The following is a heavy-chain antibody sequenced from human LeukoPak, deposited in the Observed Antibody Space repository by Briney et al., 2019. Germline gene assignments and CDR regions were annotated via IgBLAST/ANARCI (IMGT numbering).Heavy chain of an antibody. J-gene: IGHJ4*02. D-gene: IGHD3-22*01. CDR1: GGSISSYY. CDR2: IYYRGST. Sequence: SETLSLICTVSGGSISSYYWSWVRQPPGKGLEWIGYIYYRGSTNYNPSLKSRVTISVDMSKNQFSLKLSSVTAADSAIYFCARGDFDASGYSVPFDYWGQGALVTVSS. CDR3: ARGDFDASGYSVPFDY. V-gene: IGHV4-59*01.